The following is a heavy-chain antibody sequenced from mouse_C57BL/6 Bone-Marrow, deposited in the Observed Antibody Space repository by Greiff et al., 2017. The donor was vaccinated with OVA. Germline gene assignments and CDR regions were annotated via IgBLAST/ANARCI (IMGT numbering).Heavy chain of an antibody. Sequence: VQLQQSGPELVKPGASVKISCKASGYTFTDYYMNWVKQSHGKSLEWIGDINPNNGGTSYNQKFKGKATLTVDKSSSTAYMELRSLTSEDSAVYYCARGVPRYFDVWGTGTTVTVSS. J-gene: IGHJ1*03. CDR1: GYTFTDYY. CDR2: INPNNGGT. V-gene: IGHV1-26*01. CDR3: ARGVPRYFDV. D-gene: IGHD2-14*01.